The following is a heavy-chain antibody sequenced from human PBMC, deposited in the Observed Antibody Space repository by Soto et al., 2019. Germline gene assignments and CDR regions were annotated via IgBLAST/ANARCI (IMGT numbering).Heavy chain of an antibody. D-gene: IGHD3-22*01. V-gene: IGHV4-31*03. CDR1: GGSISSGGYY. CDR2: IYYSGST. Sequence: QVQLQESGPGLVKPSQTLSLTCTVSGGSISSGGYYWSWIRQHPGKGLEWIGYIYYSGSTYYNPSLKRRVTISVDTSKNQFSLKLSSVTAADTAVYYCARGDSSGRTHWVNWYFDLWGRGTLVTVSS. J-gene: IGHJ2*01. CDR3: ARGDSSGRTHWVNWYFDL.